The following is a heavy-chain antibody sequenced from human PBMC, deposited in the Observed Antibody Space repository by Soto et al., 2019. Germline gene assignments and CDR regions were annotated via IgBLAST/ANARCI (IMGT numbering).Heavy chain of an antibody. V-gene: IGHV1-69*13. CDR1: GGTFSSYA. D-gene: IGHD5-18*01. CDR3: ARGGYSYGYGHFDY. CDR2: IIPIFGTA. Sequence: GASVKVSCKASGGTFSSYAISWVRQAPGQGLEWMGGIIPIFGTANYAQKFQGRVTITADESTSTAYMELSSLRSEDTAVYYCARGGYSYGYGHFDYWGQGTLVTVS. J-gene: IGHJ4*02.